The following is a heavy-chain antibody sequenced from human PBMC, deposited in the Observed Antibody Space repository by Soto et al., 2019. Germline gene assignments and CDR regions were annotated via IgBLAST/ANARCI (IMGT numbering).Heavy chain of an antibody. V-gene: IGHV5-51*01. CDR1: GYSFTSYL. Sequence: GESLKISCTGSGYSFTSYLIGWVRQMHGKGLEWMGIIYPGDSDTRYSPSFQGQVTISADKSISTAYLQWSSLKASDTAMYYCTTNQRIAVAGTVDYWGQGTLVTVSS. J-gene: IGHJ4*02. CDR3: TTNQRIAVAGTVDY. CDR2: IYPGDSDT. D-gene: IGHD6-19*01.